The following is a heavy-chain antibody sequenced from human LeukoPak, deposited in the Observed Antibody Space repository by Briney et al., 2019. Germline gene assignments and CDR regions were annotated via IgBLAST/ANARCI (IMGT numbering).Heavy chain of an antibody. D-gene: IGHD3-16*02. CDR1: GYSISSSSYY. J-gene: IGHJ4*02. Sequence: SETLSLTCAVSGYSISSSSYYWGWIRQPPGKGLEWIGSIYYSGSTYYNPSLKSRVTISVDTSKNQFSLKLSSVTAADTAVYYCARHAVFFDYVWGSYRYAEFDYWGQGTLVTVSS. V-gene: IGHV4-39*01. CDR3: ARHAVFFDYVWGSYRYAEFDY. CDR2: IYYSGST.